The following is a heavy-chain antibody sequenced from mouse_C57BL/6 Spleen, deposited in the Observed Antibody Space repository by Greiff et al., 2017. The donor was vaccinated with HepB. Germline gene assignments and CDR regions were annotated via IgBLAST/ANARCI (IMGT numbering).Heavy chain of an antibody. CDR2: IDPSDSYT. D-gene: IGHD3-2*02. CDR1: GYTFTSYW. V-gene: IGHV1-50*01. J-gene: IGHJ2*01. Sequence: QVQLQQPGAELVKPGASVKLSCKASGYTFTSYWMQWVKQRPGQGLEWIGEIDPSDSYTNYNQKFKGKATLTVDTSSSTAYMQLSSLTSEDSAVYYCAGSSGPRYYWGQGTTLTVSS. CDR3: AGSSGPRYY.